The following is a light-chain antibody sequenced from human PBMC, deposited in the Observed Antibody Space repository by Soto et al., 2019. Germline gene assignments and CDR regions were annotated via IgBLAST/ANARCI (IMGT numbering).Light chain of an antibody. CDR3: QQYNNLPPCT. J-gene: IGKJ1*01. Sequence: IVRPQTQDTLSVSPGERATLSCRASQSVSSNLAWYQQKPGQAPRLLIYGASTRATGIPARFSGSGSGTEFTLTISSLQSEDFAVYYCQQYNNLPPCTFGQGTKVDIK. CDR2: GAS. CDR1: QSVSSN. V-gene: IGKV3-15*01.